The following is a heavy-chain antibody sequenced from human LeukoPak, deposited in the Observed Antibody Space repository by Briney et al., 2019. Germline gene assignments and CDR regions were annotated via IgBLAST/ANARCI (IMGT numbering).Heavy chain of an antibody. J-gene: IGHJ4*02. CDR3: ARDLKYQLLPDFDY. V-gene: IGHV1-2*02. D-gene: IGHD2-2*01. CDR2: INPNSGGT. CDR1: GYTFTGYY. Sequence: GASVKVSCKASGYTFTGYYMHWVRQAPGQGLEWMGWINPNSGGTNYAQKFQGRVTMTRDTSISTAYMELSRLRSDDTAVYYCARDLKYQLLPDFDYWGQGTLVTVSS.